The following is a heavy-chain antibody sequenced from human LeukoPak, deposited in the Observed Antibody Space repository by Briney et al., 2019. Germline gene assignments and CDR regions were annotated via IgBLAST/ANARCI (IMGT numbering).Heavy chain of an antibody. V-gene: IGHV1-8*01. CDR3: ARRGVAGTGGRYYGMDV. CDR2: MNPNSGNT. CDR1: GYTFTSYD. D-gene: IGHD6-19*01. J-gene: IGHJ6*02. Sequence: ASVKVSCKASGYTFTSYDINWVRQATGQGLEWMGWMNPNSGNTGYAQKFQGRVTMTRNTSISTAYMELSSLRSEDTAVYYCARRGVAGTGGRYYGMDVWGQGTTVTVSS.